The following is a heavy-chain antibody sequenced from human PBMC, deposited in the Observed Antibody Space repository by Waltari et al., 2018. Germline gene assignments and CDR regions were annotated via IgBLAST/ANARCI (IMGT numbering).Heavy chain of an antibody. V-gene: IGHV1-69*05. D-gene: IGHD3-16*01. CDR1: GGTFSRYA. CDR3: ARVSVGGWLQPFDI. Sequence: QVQLVQSGAEVKQPGSSVKVSCKASGGTFSRYAISWVRQAPGQGLEWMGGTIPIFGTANSAQKFQGRVTITTDESTSTAYMELSSLRSEDTAVYYCARVSVGGWLQPFDIWGQGTMVTVSS. CDR2: TIPIFGTA. J-gene: IGHJ3*02.